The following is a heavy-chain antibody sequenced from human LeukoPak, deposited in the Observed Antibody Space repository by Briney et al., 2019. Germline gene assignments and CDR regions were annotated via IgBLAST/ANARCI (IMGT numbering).Heavy chain of an antibody. CDR3: ARAGYCSSTSCPSYFDY. J-gene: IGHJ4*02. CDR1: GGTFSSYA. D-gene: IGHD2-2*01. Sequence: ASVKVSCKASGGTFSSYAISWVRQAPGQGLEWMGWISAYNGNTNYAQKLQGRVTMTTDTSTSTAYMELRSLRSDDTAVYYCARAGYCSSTSCPSYFDYWGQGTLVTVSS. V-gene: IGHV1-18*01. CDR2: ISAYNGNT.